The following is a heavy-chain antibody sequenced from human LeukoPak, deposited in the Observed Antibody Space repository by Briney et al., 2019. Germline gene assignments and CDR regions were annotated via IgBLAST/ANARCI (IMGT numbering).Heavy chain of an antibody. V-gene: IGHV4-34*01. Sequence: PSETLSLTCAVYGGSFSGYYWSWIRQPPGKGLEWIGEINHSGSTNYNPSLKSRVTISVDTSKNQFSLKLSSVTAADTAVYYCARDQVRYSYGPYAGYYYYYMDVWGKGTTVTVSS. J-gene: IGHJ6*03. CDR2: INHSGST. CDR1: GGSFSGYY. CDR3: ARDQVRYSYGPYAGYYYYYMDV. D-gene: IGHD5-18*01.